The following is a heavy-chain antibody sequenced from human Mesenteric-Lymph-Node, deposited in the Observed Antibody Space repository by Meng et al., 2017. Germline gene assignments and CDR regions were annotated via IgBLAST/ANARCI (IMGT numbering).Heavy chain of an antibody. V-gene: IGHV3-66*02. J-gene: IGHJ4*02. D-gene: IGHD3-22*01. CDR1: GFDVSTNY. CDR2: IQSGGDT. Sequence: GESLKISCAASGFDVSTNYMSWVRQAPGKGLEWVSVIQSGGDTFYSDSVKGRFTISRDNSKNTLYLQMDSLRDGDTAVYYCARERQDSSGHQGHFDYWGQGTLVTVSS. CDR3: ARERQDSSGHQGHFDY.